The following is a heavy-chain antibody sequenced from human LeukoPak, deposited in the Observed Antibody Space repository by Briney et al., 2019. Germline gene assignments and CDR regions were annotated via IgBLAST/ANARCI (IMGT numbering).Heavy chain of an antibody. CDR1: GGSISAYY. CDR3: ARVNWYFDL. Sequence: SETLSLTCSVSGGSISAYYWSWIRQPPGKGLEWIGYIYHTGNTNYNPSLKSRVTISVDKSKNQFSLKLSSVTAADTAVYYCARVNWYFDLWGRGTLVTVSS. J-gene: IGHJ2*01. CDR2: IYHTGNT. V-gene: IGHV4-59*12.